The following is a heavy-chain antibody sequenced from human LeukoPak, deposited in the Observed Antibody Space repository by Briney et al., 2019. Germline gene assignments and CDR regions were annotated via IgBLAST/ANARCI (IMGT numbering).Heavy chain of an antibody. Sequence: GGSLRLSCAASGFTFSSYWMHWVRQAPGKGLVWVSRINSDGSSTFYADSVKGRFTITRDNAKNTPYLQMNSLRAEDTAVYYCARFTYYYGSGSYYNGYWGQGTLVTVSS. J-gene: IGHJ4*02. V-gene: IGHV3-74*01. CDR1: GFTFSSYW. CDR3: ARFTYYYGSGSYYNGY. D-gene: IGHD3-10*01. CDR2: INSDGSST.